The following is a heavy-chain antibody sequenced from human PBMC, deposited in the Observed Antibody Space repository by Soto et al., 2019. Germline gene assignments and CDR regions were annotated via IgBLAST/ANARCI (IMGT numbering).Heavy chain of an antibody. D-gene: IGHD3-10*01. CDR2: IDNNGGNT. CDR3: VKEGTHYGSGSYYKGFDI. CDR1: GFTFSSYA. J-gene: IGHJ3*02. Sequence: GGSLRLSCAASGFTFSSYAMHWVRQAPGKGLEYVSSIDNNGGNTYYADSVKGRFTISRDNSKNTLYLQMSSLRAEDTAVYYCVKEGTHYGSGSYYKGFDIWGQGTMVTVSS. V-gene: IGHV3-64D*06.